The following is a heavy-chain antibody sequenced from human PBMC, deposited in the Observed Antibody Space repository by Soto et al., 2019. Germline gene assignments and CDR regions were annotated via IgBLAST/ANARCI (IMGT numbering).Heavy chain of an antibody. V-gene: IGHV3-30-3*01. Sequence: QVQLVESGGGVVQPGRSLRLSCAASGFTFSSYAMHWVRQAPGKGLELVAVISYDGGIKYYADSVRGRFTISRDSSKNTLYLQMNSLRAEDTAVYYCARGWDYWGQGTLVTVSS. J-gene: IGHJ4*02. CDR2: ISYDGGIK. CDR3: ARGWDY. CDR1: GFTFSSYA.